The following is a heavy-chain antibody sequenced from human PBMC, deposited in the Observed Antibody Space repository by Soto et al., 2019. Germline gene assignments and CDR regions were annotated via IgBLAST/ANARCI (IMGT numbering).Heavy chain of an antibody. CDR2: ISTYNGNT. Sequence: QVQLVQSGAEVKKPGASVKVSCKASGYTFINYGISWVRKAPGQGLEWMGWISTYNGNTKYAQKVQGRVTITTDTSTSTAYMELRSLRSDDTAVYYCARWLRNGMHVWGQGTTVAVSS. CDR1: GYTFINYG. J-gene: IGHJ6*02. CDR3: ARWLRNGMHV. D-gene: IGHD3-22*01. V-gene: IGHV1-18*01.